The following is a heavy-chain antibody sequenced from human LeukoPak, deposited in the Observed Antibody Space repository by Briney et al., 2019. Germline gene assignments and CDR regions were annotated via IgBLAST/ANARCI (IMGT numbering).Heavy chain of an antibody. Sequence: GGSLRLSCAASGFIFSTSSFNWVRQAPGKGLEWISYISTSSTINYADSVRGRFTISRDNAKSSLSLQMNSLRAEDTAVYYCARDLDYGGRGLDSWGQGTLVIVSS. D-gene: IGHD4-23*01. CDR3: ARDLDYGGRGLDS. V-gene: IGHV3-48*04. J-gene: IGHJ4*02. CDR1: GFIFSTSS. CDR2: ISTSSTI.